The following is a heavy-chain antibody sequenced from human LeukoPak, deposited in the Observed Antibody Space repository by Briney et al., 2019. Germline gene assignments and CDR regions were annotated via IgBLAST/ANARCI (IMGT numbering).Heavy chain of an antibody. CDR2: IIPIFGTA. J-gene: IGHJ6*04. Sequence: SVTVSCKASGGTFSSYAISWVRQAPGQGLEWMGGIIPIFGTANYAQKFQGRVTITADESTSTAYMELSSLRSEDTAVFYCARSGIVATIGEDYYYYGMDVWGKGTTVTVSS. CDR3: ARSGIVATIGEDYYYYGMDV. D-gene: IGHD5-12*01. CDR1: GGTFSSYA. V-gene: IGHV1-69*13.